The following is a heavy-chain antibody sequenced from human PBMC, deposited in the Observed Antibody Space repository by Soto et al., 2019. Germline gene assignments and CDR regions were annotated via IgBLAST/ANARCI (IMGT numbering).Heavy chain of an antibody. J-gene: IGHJ5*02. CDR1: GGSFSGYY. Sequence: SETLSLTCAVYGGSFSGYYWSWIRQPPGKGLEWIGEVNHSGSTNYNPSLKSRVTISVDTSKNQFSLKLSSVTAADTAVYYSAREARITIFGVVGLWFDPWGQGTLVTVSS. D-gene: IGHD3-3*01. V-gene: IGHV4-34*01. CDR2: VNHSGST. CDR3: AREARITIFGVVGLWFDP.